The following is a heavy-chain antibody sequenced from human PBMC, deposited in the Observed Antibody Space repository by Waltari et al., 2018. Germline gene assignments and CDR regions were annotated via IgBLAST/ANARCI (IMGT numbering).Heavy chain of an antibody. Sequence: EVQLLESGGGLVQPGGSLRLSCAASGFTFSSYAMSWVRQAPGKGLEWVSVIYSGGSTYYADSVKGRFTISRDNSKNTLYLQMNSLRAEDTAVYYCAKDGLELNGYLRGGYWGQGTLVTVSS. V-gene: IGHV3-23*03. CDR2: IYSGGST. CDR3: AKDGLELNGYLRGGY. J-gene: IGHJ4*02. D-gene: IGHD1-7*01. CDR1: GFTFSSYA.